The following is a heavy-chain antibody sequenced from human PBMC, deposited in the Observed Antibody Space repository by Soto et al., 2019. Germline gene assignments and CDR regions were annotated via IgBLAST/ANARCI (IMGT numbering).Heavy chain of an antibody. CDR1: GFTFSSYW. CDR3: ARDRVYYYYGMDV. J-gene: IGHJ6*02. Sequence: PGGSLRLSCAASGFTFSSYWMSWVRQAPGKGLEWVANIKQDGSEKYYVDSVKGRFTISRDNAKNSLHLQMNSLRAEDTAVYYCARDRVYYYYGMDVWGQGTTVTVSS. V-gene: IGHV3-7*01. CDR2: IKQDGSEK.